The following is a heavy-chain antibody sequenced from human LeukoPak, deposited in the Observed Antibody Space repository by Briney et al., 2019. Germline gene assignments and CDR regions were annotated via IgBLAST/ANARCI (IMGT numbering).Heavy chain of an antibody. J-gene: IGHJ5*02. V-gene: IGHV1-69*04. CDR1: GGTFSSYT. CDR3: ARDLYGGNYNWFDP. Sequence: SVKVSCKASGGTFSSYTISWVRQAPGQGLEWMGRIIPILGIASYAQKFQGRVTITADKSTSTAYMELSSLRSEDTAVYYCARDLYGGNYNWFDPWGQGTLVTVSS. CDR2: IIPILGIA. D-gene: IGHD4-23*01.